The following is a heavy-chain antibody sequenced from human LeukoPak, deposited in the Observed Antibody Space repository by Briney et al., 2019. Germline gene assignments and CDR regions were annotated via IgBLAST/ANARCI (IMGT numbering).Heavy chain of an antibody. J-gene: IGHJ4*02. CDR2: ISGYNGNT. CDR3: ARNRSGYCDY. CDR1: GYTFTSYG. Sequence: ASVKVSCKASGYTFTSYGISWVRQAPGQGLKWMGRISGYNGNTNYAQKLQGRVTMTTDTSTSTAYMELRSLRSDDTAVYYCARNRSGYCDYWGQGTLVTVSS. D-gene: IGHD3-3*01. V-gene: IGHV1-18*01.